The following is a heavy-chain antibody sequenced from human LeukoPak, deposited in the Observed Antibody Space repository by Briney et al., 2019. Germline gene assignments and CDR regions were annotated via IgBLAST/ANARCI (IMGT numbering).Heavy chain of an antibody. CDR1: GYTFTSYY. J-gene: IGHJ4*02. Sequence: GASVKVLCKASGYTFTSYYMHWVRQAPGQGLEWMGIINPSGGSTSYAQKFQGRVTMTRGMPTSTVYMELSSLRSEDTAVYYCARVARDTAMAPFDYWGQGTLVTVSS. D-gene: IGHD5-18*01. CDR2: INPSGGST. CDR3: ARVARDTAMAPFDY. V-gene: IGHV1-46*01.